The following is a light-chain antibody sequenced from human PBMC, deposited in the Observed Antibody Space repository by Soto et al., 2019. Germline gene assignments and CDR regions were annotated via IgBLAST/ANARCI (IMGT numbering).Light chain of an antibody. CDR3: QQSYSTPQT. V-gene: IGKV1-39*01. Sequence: DIQMTQSPSSLSASVGDRVTITCRASQSISSYLNWYQQKPGKAPKLMIYPASSLQSGVPSRLSGSGSGTDFTLTISSLQPEDFATYYCQQSYSTPQTFGQGTKVEIK. CDR2: PAS. CDR1: QSISSY. J-gene: IGKJ1*01.